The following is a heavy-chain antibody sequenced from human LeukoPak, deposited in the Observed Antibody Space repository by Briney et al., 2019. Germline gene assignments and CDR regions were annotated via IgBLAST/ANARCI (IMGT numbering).Heavy chain of an antibody. J-gene: IGHJ4*02. Sequence: GGSLRLSCGGSGFTFSNYVMNWVRQAPGKGLEWISSISGSGDTTDYADPVKGRFTISRDNSKNTLYLHMDSLRAEDTAVYYCGSGSYSHYWGQGTLVAVSS. D-gene: IGHD1-26*01. CDR2: ISGSGDTT. CDR1: GFTFSNYV. CDR3: GSGSYSHY. V-gene: IGHV3-23*01.